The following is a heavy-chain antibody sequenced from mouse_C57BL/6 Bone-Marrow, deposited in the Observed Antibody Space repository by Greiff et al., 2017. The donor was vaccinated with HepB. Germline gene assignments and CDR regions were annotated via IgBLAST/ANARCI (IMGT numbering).Heavy chain of an antibody. CDR3: ARGLRPRYFDV. Sequence: DVKLVESEGGLVQPGSSMKLSCTASGFTFSDYYMAWVRQVPEKGLEWVANINYDGSSTYYLDSLKSRFIISRDNAKNILYLQMSSLKSEDTATYYCARGLRPRYFDVWGTGTTVTVSS. D-gene: IGHD1-2*01. CDR2: INYDGSST. J-gene: IGHJ1*03. V-gene: IGHV5-16*01. CDR1: GFTFSDYY.